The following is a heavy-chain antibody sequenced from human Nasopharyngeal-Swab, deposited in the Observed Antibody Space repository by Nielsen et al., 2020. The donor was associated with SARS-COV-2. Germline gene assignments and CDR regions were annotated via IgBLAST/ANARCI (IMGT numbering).Heavy chain of an antibody. Sequence: VRQMPGKGLEWMGWMNPNSGSTGYAQKFQGRVTMTRNTSISTAYMELSSLRSEDTAVYYCARATNLITMIVVVIPGRGPLDYWGQGTLVTVSS. CDR2: MNPNSGST. V-gene: IGHV1-8*01. D-gene: IGHD3-22*01. J-gene: IGHJ4*02. CDR3: ARATNLITMIVVVIPGRGPLDY.